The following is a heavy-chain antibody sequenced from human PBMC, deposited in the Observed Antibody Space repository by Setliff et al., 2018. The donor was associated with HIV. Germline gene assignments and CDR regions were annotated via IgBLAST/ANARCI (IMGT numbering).Heavy chain of an antibody. V-gene: IGHV4-31*03. Sequence: SETLSLTCSVSGCSISSGGYYWSWIRQHPGKGLEWIGYIHNSGSTNSNPSLQSRVTMSVDTSKNQFSLKLSSVTAADTAVYYCARQREVYGTVYYYYMDVWGKGTTVTVSS. CDR2: IHNSGST. J-gene: IGHJ6*03. CDR1: GCSISSGGYY. D-gene: IGHD4-17*01. CDR3: ARQREVYGTVYYYYMDV.